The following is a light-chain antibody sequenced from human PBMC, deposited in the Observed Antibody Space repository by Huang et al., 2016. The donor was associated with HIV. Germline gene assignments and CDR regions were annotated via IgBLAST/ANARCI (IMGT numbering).Light chain of an antibody. CDR3: QQSYNTPPT. V-gene: IGKV1-39*01. CDR1: QNIFTH. J-gene: IGKJ1*01. CDR2: AAS. Sequence: DIQMTQSPSSLSASVGDRVTISCRASQNIFTHLNWYQQEPAKAPKLLIYAASSLQGGVPSRFSGSGSGTDFTLTISSLQPEDFATYFCQQSYNTPPTFGQGTKVEIK.